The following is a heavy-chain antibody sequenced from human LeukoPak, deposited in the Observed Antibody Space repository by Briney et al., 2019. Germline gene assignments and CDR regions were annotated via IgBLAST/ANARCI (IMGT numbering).Heavy chain of an antibody. CDR3: ARDGGYSLYNWFDP. CDR2: IYYSGST. D-gene: IGHD5-18*01. CDR1: GGSISNYY. V-gene: IGHV4-59*01. J-gene: IGHJ5*02. Sequence: SETLSLTCTVSGGSISNYYWSWIRQPPGKGLQWIGYIYYSGSTNYNPSLKSRVTISVDTSKNQFSLRLSSVTAADTAVYYCARDGGYSLYNWFDPWGQGTLVTVSS.